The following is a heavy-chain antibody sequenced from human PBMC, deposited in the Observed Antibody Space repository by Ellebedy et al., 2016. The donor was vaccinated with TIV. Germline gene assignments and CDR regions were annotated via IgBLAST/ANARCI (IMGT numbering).Heavy chain of an antibody. D-gene: IGHD5-24*01. V-gene: IGHV1-69*13. CDR1: GGTFSSYA. CDR2: IIPIFGTA. J-gene: IGHJ4*02. CDR3: ARWGRGDGYNFDY. Sequence: ASVKVSCKASGGTFSSYAISWVRQAPGQGLEWMGGIIPIFGTANYAQKFQGRVTITADESTSTAYMELSSLRSEDTAVYYCARWGRGDGYNFDYWGQGTLVTVSS.